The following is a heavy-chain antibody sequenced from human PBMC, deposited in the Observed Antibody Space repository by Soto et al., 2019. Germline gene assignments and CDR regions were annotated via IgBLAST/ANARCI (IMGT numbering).Heavy chain of an antibody. Sequence: TLSLTCTVSGGSISSGGYYGSWIRQHPGKGLEWIGYIYYSGSTYYNPSLKSRVTISVDTSKNQFSLKLSSVTAADTAVYYCARETRGVYYYYYGMDVWGQGTTVTVSS. V-gene: IGHV4-31*03. D-gene: IGHD3-16*01. J-gene: IGHJ6*02. CDR2: IYYSGST. CDR3: ARETRGVYYYYYGMDV. CDR1: GGSISSGGYY.